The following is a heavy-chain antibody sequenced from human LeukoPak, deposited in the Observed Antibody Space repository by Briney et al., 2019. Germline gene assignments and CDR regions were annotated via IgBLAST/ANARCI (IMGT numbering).Heavy chain of an antibody. CDR2: IYYSGST. D-gene: IGHD1-1*01. V-gene: IGHV4-39*01. CDR3: ARHAVEAASRWFDP. Sequence: SETLSLTCTVSGDSMSSSHYCWGWIRQPPGKGLEWIGSIYYSGSTYYYPSLKSRVTMSVDTSKKQFSLKLSSVTAADTAVYYCARHAVEAASRWFDPWGQGTLVTVSS. J-gene: IGHJ5*02. CDR1: GDSMSSSHYC.